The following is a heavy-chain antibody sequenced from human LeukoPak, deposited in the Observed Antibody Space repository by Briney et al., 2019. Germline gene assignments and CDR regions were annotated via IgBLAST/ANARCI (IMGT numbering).Heavy chain of an antibody. Sequence: GGSLRLSCAASGFTFSSYGMHWVRQAPGKGLEWVAVIWYDGSNKYYTDSVKGRFTISRDNSKNTLYLQMNSLRAGDTAVYYCARDRGRSSGWYSFNYWGQGTLVTVSS. CDR1: GFTFSSYG. CDR3: ARDRGRSSGWYSFNY. CDR2: IWYDGSNK. J-gene: IGHJ4*02. D-gene: IGHD6-19*01. V-gene: IGHV3-33*01.